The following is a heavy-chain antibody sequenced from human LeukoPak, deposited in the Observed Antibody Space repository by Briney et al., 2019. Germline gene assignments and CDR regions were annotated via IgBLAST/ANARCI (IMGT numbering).Heavy chain of an antibody. CDR3: ASALGGQGGH. J-gene: IGHJ4*02. CDR1: GFTFSRYW. V-gene: IGHV3-74*01. CDR2: INSDGSST. Sequence: GGSLRLSCAASGFTFSRYWMHWVRQAPGKGLVWVSRINSDGSSTSYADSVKGRFTISRDNAKNTLFLQMNSLRADDTAVYYCASALGGQGGHWGQGTLVTVSS. D-gene: IGHD1-26*01.